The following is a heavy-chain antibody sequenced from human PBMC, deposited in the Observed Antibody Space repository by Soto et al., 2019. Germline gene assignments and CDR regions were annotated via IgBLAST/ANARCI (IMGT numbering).Heavy chain of an antibody. CDR3: ARHLGGSYSYDNWFDP. CDR1: GGSISSGGYS. CDR2: IYHSGST. J-gene: IGHJ5*02. Sequence: SETRSLTWAVSGGSISSGGYSWIGIRQPPGKGLEWIGYIYHSGSTYYNPSLKSRVTISVDRSKNQFSLKLSSVTAADTAVYYCARHLGGSYSYDNWFDPWGQGTLVTVSS. D-gene: IGHD1-26*01. V-gene: IGHV4-30-2*01.